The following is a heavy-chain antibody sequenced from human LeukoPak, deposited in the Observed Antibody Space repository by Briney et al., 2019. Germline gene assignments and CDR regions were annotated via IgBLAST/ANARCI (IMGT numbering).Heavy chain of an antibody. CDR1: GFTFSGYE. J-gene: IGHJ4*02. D-gene: IGHD1-1*01. CDR2: ISSSGSTI. Sequence: GGSLRLSCAAPGFTFSGYEMNWVRQAPGKGLEGVSYISSSGSTIHYAESVKGRFTISRDNAKSSLYLQMNSLRAEDTAVYYCARDKGSLNDLCLDYGGQGTLVTVSS. V-gene: IGHV3-48*03. CDR3: ARDKGSLNDLCLDY.